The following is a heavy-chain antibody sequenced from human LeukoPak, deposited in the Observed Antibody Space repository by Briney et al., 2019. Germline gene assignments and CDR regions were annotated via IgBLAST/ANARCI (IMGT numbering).Heavy chain of an antibody. CDR2: ISAYNGNT. D-gene: IGHD3-9*01. Sequence: ASVKVSCKASGYTFTSYGISWVRQAPGQGLEWMGWISAYNGNTNYAQKLQGRVTVTTDTSTSTAYMELRSLRSDDTAVYYCARSYYDILTGYYPLDYWGQGTLVTVSS. CDR1: GYTFTSYG. CDR3: ARSYYDILTGYYPLDY. J-gene: IGHJ4*02. V-gene: IGHV1-18*01.